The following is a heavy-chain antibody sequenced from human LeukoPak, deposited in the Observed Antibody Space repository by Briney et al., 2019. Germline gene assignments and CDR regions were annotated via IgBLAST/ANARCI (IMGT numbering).Heavy chain of an antibody. D-gene: IGHD3-10*01. J-gene: IGHJ4*02. Sequence: GESLQISCQGSGYSFTTYWIGWVRQMPGKGLECMGIIYPGDSDTRYSPSFQGQVTISADKSINTAYLQWSSLKASDTAMYYCARLGTYWSNYYVDHWAQGTLVTVSS. V-gene: IGHV5-51*01. CDR3: ARLGTYWSNYYVDH. CDR1: GYSFTTYW. CDR2: IYPGDSDT.